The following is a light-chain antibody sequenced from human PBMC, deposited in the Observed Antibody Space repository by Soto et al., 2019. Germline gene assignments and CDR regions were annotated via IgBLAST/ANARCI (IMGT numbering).Light chain of an antibody. J-gene: IGKJ1*01. CDR2: GAS. V-gene: IGKV3-15*01. CDR3: QQYNNWPRT. CDR1: QSVSSD. Sequence: EIVMTQSPATLSVSPGERATLSCRASQSVSSDLAWYHQKPGQAPRLLSYGASTRATGIPARFSGSGSGTELTLSINSLQSEDFAVYYCQQYNNWPRTFGQGTKVDIK.